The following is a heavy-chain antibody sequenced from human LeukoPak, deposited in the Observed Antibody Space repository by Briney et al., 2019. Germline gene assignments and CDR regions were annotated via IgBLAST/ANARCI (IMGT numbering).Heavy chain of an antibody. CDR1: GGSISSYY. D-gene: IGHD3-22*01. CDR2: IYYSGST. J-gene: IGHJ6*02. V-gene: IGHV4-59*01. CDR3: ARDPAYYYDSSGPTSYYYYGMDV. Sequence: NSSETLSLTCTVSGGSISSYYWSWIRQPPGKGLEWIGYIYYSGSTNYNPSLKSRVTISVDTSKNQFSLKLSSVTAADTAVYYCARDPAYYYDSSGPTSYYYYGMDVWGQGTTVTVSS.